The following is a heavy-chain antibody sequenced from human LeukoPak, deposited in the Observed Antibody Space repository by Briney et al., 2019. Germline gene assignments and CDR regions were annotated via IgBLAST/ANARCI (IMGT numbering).Heavy chain of an antibody. CDR1: GFTFSSYA. V-gene: IGHV3-23*01. CDR3: VKFNDILTGYFDY. J-gene: IGHJ4*02. Sequence: GGSLTLSCAASGFTFSSYAMSWVRQSPGKGLVWVSAISGGGGSTYYAYYTDSVKGRFTISRDNSKNTLYLQMNSLRAEDTAVYFCVKFNDILTGYFDYWGQGTLVTVSS. D-gene: IGHD3-9*01. CDR2: ISGGGGST.